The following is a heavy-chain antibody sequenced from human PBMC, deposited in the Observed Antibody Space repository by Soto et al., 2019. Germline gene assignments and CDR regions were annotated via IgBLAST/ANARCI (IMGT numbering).Heavy chain of an antibody. Sequence: GASVKVSCKVSGYTFTDLSMHWVRRTPGKGLEWMGGFDPEDGEAIYAQKFQDRLTMTVDTSTDTVHMELGSLRSEDSAVYYCASLTTETVETTGTVDYWGQGTLVTVSS. CDR1: GYTFTDLS. J-gene: IGHJ4*02. CDR3: ASLTTETVETTGTVDY. V-gene: IGHV1-24*01. CDR2: FDPEDGEA. D-gene: IGHD4-17*01.